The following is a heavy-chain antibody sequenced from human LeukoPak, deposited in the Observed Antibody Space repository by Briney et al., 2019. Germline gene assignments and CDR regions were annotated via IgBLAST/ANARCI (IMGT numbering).Heavy chain of an antibody. Sequence: WASVKVSRKPSGYTLTGYYMHGVRQAPGQGVKGMGWINPNSGGTNYAQKFQSRVTTTRDTSISTAYMELSRLRSDDTAVYYCARASGPYYYDSSETSGLSNYFDYWGHGTLGTVSS. V-gene: IGHV1-2*02. CDR3: ARASGPYYYDSSETSGLSNYFDY. D-gene: IGHD3-22*01. J-gene: IGHJ4*01. CDR2: INPNSGGT. CDR1: GYTLTGYY.